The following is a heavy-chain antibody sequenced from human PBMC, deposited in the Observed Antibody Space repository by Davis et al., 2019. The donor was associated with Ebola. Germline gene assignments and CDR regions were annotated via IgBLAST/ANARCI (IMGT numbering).Heavy chain of an antibody. CDR2: ISAYNGNT. Sequence: AASVKVSCKASGYTFTSYGISWVRQAPGQGLEWMGWISAYNGNTNYAQKLQGRVTMTTDTSTSTAYMELSSLRSEDTAVYYCASRKTGTTGFDYWGQGTLVTVSS. J-gene: IGHJ4*02. CDR1: GYTFTSYG. D-gene: IGHD1-7*01. CDR3: ASRKTGTTGFDY. V-gene: IGHV1-18*01.